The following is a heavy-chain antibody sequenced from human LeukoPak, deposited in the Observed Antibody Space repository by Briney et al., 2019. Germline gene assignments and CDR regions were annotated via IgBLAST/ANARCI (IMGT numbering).Heavy chain of an antibody. CDR2: MNPNSGNT. V-gene: IGHV1-8*02. Sequence: ASVKVSCKASGGTFSSYAISWVRQAPGQGLEWMGWMNPNSGNTGYAQKFQGRVTMTRNTSISTAYMELSSLRSEDTAVYYCARPRRGGPAAKYYFDYWGQGTLVTVSS. CDR3: ARPRRGGPAAKYYFDY. CDR1: GGTFSSYA. D-gene: IGHD2-2*01. J-gene: IGHJ4*02.